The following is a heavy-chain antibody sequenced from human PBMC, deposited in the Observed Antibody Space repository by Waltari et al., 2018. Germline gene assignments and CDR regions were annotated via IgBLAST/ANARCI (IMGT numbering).Heavy chain of an antibody. CDR2: ISSSSSYI. V-gene: IGHV3-21*01. CDR3: ARDIPRIAARPGVGY. D-gene: IGHD6-6*01. CDR1: GFTFSSYS. J-gene: IGHJ4*02. Sequence: EVQLVESGGGLVKPGGSLRLSCAASGFTFSSYSMNWVRQAPGKGLEWVSSISSSSSYIYYADSVKGRFTISRDNAKNSLYLQMNSLRAEDTAVYYCARDIPRIAARPGVGYRGQGTLVTVSS.